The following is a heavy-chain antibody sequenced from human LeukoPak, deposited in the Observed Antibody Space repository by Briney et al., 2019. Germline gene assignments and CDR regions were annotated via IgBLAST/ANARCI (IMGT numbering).Heavy chain of an antibody. CDR3: ARDGVIPAAKIYYYYYYMDV. V-gene: IGHV4-61*02. CDR2: IYTSGST. D-gene: IGHD2-2*01. J-gene: IGHJ6*03. CDR1: GGSISSGSYY. Sequence: SQTLSLTCTVSGGSISSGSYYWSWIRQPAGKGLVWIGRIYTSGSTNYNPSLKSRVTISVDTSKNQFSLKLSSVTAADTAVYYCARDGVIPAAKIYYYYYYMDVWGKGTTVTVSS.